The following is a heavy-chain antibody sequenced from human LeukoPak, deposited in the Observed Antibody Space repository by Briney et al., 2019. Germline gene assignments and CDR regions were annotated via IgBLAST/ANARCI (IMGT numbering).Heavy chain of an antibody. Sequence: GGSLRLSCAASGFTFSSYDMHWVCQATGKGLEWVSAIGTAGDTYYPGSVKGRFTISRENAKNSLYLQMNSLRAGDTAVYYCARALSNDLGAFDIWGQGTMVTVSS. V-gene: IGHV3-13*01. CDR1: GFTFSSYD. D-gene: IGHD2-8*01. CDR3: ARALSNDLGAFDI. J-gene: IGHJ3*02. CDR2: IGTAGDT.